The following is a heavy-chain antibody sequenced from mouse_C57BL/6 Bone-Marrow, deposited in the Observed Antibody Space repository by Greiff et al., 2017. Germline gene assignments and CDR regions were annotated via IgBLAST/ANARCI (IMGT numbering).Heavy chain of an antibody. Sequence: VKLVESGAELARPGASVKLSCKASGYTFTSYGISWVKQRTGQGLEWIGEIYPRSGNTYYNEKFKGKATLTADKSSSTAYMELRSLTSEDSAVYFCARQLAELAYYPLAYWGQGTLVTVSA. V-gene: IGHV1-81*01. CDR1: GYTFTSYG. J-gene: IGHJ3*01. CDR3: ARQLAELAYYPLAY. CDR2: IYPRSGNT. D-gene: IGHD1-1*01.